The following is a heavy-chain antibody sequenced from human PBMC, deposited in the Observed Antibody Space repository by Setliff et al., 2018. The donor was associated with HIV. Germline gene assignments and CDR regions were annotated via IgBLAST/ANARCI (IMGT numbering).Heavy chain of an antibody. Sequence: PSETLSLTCTVSGDSIISGDYYWSWIRQSPGKGLEWIGHIHYKGNIDYNASLKSRLAISSDTSKNQFSLNLSSVIAADTAVYYCASQEGYCSSTSCYAGSFMGYYYMDVWGKGTTVTVSS. V-gene: IGHV4-30-4*08. D-gene: IGHD2-2*01. CDR1: GDSIISGDYY. CDR3: ASQEGYCSSTSCYAGSFMGYYYMDV. J-gene: IGHJ6*03. CDR2: IHYKGNI.